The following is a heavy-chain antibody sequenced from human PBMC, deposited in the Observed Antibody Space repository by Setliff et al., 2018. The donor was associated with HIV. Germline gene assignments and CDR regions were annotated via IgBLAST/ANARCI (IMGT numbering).Heavy chain of an antibody. CDR3: ARETISEGFAY. D-gene: IGHD3-16*01. Sequence: ASVKVSCKASGYTFTGYYMHWVRQAPGQGLEWMGRINPNSGGTSYAQKFQGRVTMTSDTSISTAYMELNRLRHDDTAMYYCARETISEGFAYWGQGALVTVSS. CDR2: INPNSGGT. CDR1: GYTFTGYY. J-gene: IGHJ4*02. V-gene: IGHV1-2*06.